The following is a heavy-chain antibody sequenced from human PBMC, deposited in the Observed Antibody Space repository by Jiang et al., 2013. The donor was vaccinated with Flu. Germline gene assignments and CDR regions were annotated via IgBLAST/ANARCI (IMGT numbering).Heavy chain of an antibody. V-gene: IGHV1-46*01. D-gene: IGHD3-3*01. CDR1: GFVFSGYW. Sequence: AEVKKPGASVKLSCKASGFVFSGYWMHWVRQAPGQGLEWMGMIDPRGTTTFYAHNFQGRVTVTRDTSTSTVYMEVSGLRSDDTAVYFCARDNSDRTSLEFWWFDPWGQGTLVTVSS. CDR3: ARDNSDRTSLEFWWFDP. CDR2: IDPRGTTT. J-gene: IGHJ5*02.